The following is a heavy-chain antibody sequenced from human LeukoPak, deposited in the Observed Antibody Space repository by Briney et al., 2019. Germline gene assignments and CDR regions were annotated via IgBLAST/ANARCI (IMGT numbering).Heavy chain of an antibody. Sequence: GGPLKLSGAASGFPFSSYGMHWVRQPPGKGLEWVAFIRYDGSNKYYADSVKGRFTISRDNSKNTLYLQMNSLRAEDTAVYYCARGYFDFDYWGQGTLVTVSS. CDR3: ARGYFDFDY. J-gene: IGHJ4*02. D-gene: IGHD3-9*01. CDR2: IRYDGSNK. CDR1: GFPFSSYG. V-gene: IGHV3-30*02.